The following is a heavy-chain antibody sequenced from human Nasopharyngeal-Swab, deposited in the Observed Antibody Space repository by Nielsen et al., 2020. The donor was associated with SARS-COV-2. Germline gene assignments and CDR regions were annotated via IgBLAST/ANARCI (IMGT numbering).Heavy chain of an antibody. D-gene: IGHD6-13*01. V-gene: IGHV1-46*01. Sequence: WVRQAPERGLEWMGLINPSGGGTSYAQKFQGRVTMTRDTSTSTVYMELSSLTSEDTAVYYCARDLKVAAGSQFDYWGQGTLVTSPQ. CDR2: INPSGGGT. CDR3: ARDLKVAAGSQFDY. J-gene: IGHJ4*02.